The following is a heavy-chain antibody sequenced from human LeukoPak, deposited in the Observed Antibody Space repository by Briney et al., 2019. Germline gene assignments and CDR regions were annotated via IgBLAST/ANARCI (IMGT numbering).Heavy chain of an antibody. CDR1: GLTFSNYV. Sequence: GGSLRLSCAASGLTFSNYVMGWVRQAPGKGLEWVAVIWYDGSNKYYADSVKGRFTISRDNSKNTLYLQMNSLRAEDTAVYYCARDEEYYYDSSGYYYGYWGQGTLVTVSS. D-gene: IGHD3-22*01. CDR2: IWYDGSNK. V-gene: IGHV3-33*08. CDR3: ARDEEYYYDSSGYYYGY. J-gene: IGHJ4*02.